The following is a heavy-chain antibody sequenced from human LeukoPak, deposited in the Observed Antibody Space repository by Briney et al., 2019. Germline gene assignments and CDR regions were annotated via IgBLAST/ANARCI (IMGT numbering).Heavy chain of an antibody. Sequence: PSETLSLTCTVSGGSISSSSYYWVWIRQPPGKGLEWIGSIYYTGSTYYNPSLRSRVTISVDTSKNQFSLKLSSVTAADTAVYYCARERREQLLPPYTRSVTYFDYWGQGTLVTVSS. CDR3: ARERREQLLPPYTRSVTYFDY. D-gene: IGHD2-2*01. J-gene: IGHJ4*02. CDR1: GGSISSSSYY. V-gene: IGHV4-39*07. CDR2: IYYTGST.